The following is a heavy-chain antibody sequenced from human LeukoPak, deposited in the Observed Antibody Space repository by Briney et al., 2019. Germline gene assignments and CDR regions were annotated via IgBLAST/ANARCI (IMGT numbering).Heavy chain of an antibody. V-gene: IGHV3-73*01. CDR2: IRSKINSYAT. Sequence: GGSLRLSCAASGFTFSSSTIHWVRQASGKGLEWVGCIRSKINSYATALGESVKGRFTISRDNSKNTAYLQMNSLKTEDTAVYYCTRRGSSSSEAFDIWGLGTMVTVSS. CDR3: TRRGSSSSEAFDI. D-gene: IGHD6-6*01. J-gene: IGHJ3*02. CDR1: GFTFSSST.